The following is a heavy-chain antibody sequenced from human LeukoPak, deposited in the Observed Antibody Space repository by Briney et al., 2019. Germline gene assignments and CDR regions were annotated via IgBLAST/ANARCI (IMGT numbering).Heavy chain of an antibody. Sequence: PGGSLRLSCAASGFTFSSYEMNWVRQAPGKGLEWVSYISSSGSTIYYADSVKGRFTISRDNAKNSLYLQMNSLRAEDTAVYYCAKTDNYPIVVVIPTSIDYWGQGTLVTVSS. CDR2: ISSSGSTI. CDR3: AKTDNYPIVVVIPTSIDY. V-gene: IGHV3-48*03. CDR1: GFTFSSYE. D-gene: IGHD3-22*01. J-gene: IGHJ4*02.